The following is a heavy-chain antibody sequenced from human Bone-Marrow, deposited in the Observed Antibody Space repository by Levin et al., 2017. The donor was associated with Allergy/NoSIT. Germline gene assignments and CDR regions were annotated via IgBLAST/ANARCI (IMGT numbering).Heavy chain of an antibody. J-gene: IGHJ6*02. V-gene: IGHV1-69*13. CDR3: ARDRDWSTMIRGLLYGMDV. CDR1: GGTFTGYG. Sequence: SVKVSCKASGGTFTGYGIMWVRQAPGQGLEWMGGIMPTFGAANYAQKFQGRVTITADETTRTVYMELSSLRSGDTAVYYCARDRDWSTMIRGLLYGMDVWGQGTTVTVSS. CDR2: IMPTFGAA. D-gene: IGHD3-10*01.